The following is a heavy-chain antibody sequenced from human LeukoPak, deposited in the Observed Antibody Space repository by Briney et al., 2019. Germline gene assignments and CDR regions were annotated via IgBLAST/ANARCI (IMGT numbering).Heavy chain of an antibody. D-gene: IGHD3-22*01. J-gene: IGHJ4*02. CDR3: ARDAYDSSGYHGARADYFDY. V-gene: IGHV3-30*02. CDR2: IRYDGSNK. CDR1: GFTFSSYG. Sequence: GGSLRLSCAASGFTFSSYGMHWVRQAPGKGLEWVAFIRYDGSNKYYADSVKGRFTISRDNSKNTLYLQMNSLRAEDPAVYYCARDAYDSSGYHGARADYFDYWGQGTLVTVSS.